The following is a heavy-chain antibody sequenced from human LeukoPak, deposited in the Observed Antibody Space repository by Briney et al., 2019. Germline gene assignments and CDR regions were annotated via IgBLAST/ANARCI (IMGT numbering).Heavy chain of an antibody. Sequence: PSETLSLTCTVSGYSISSGYYWGWIRQPPGKGLEWIGSIYHSGSTYYNPSLKSRVTISVDTSKNQFSLKLSSVTAADTAVYYCARDGVGSSGWYYNGGYWGQGTLVTVSS. J-gene: IGHJ4*02. CDR2: IYHSGST. V-gene: IGHV4-38-2*02. CDR3: ARDGVGSSGWYYNGGY. D-gene: IGHD6-19*01. CDR1: GYSISSGYY.